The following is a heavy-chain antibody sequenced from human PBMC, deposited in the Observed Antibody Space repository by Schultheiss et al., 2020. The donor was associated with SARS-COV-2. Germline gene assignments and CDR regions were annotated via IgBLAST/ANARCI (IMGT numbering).Heavy chain of an antibody. V-gene: IGHV4-59*12. CDR2: IYYSGST. J-gene: IGHJ4*02. CDR1: GGSISSYY. CDR3: ARRAAEGDYGDLVDY. D-gene: IGHD4-17*01. Sequence: SETLSLTCSVSGGSISSYYWSWIRQPPGKGLEWIGYIYYSGSTNYNPSLKSRVTISVDTSKNQFSLKLSSVTAADTAVYYCARRAAEGDYGDLVDYWGQGTLVTVSS.